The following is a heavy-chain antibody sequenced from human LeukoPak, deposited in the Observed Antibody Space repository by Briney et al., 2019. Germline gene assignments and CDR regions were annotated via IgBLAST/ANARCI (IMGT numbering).Heavy chain of an antibody. CDR3: ARDPGTTPTDAFDI. D-gene: IGHD1-7*01. CDR1: GGTFSTYA. J-gene: IGHJ3*02. Sequence: SVKVSCKASGGTFSTYAISWVRQAPGQGLEWMGGIIPIFGTANYAQKFQGRVTITTDESTSTAYMELSSLRSEDTAVYYCARDPGTTPTDAFDIWGQGTMVTVSS. V-gene: IGHV1-69*05. CDR2: IIPIFGTA.